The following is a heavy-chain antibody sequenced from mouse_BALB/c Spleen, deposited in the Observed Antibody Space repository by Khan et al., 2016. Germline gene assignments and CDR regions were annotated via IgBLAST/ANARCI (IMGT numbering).Heavy chain of an antibody. Sequence: EVQLVETGGGLVQPRGSLKLSCAASGFTFNTNAMNWVRQAPGKGLEWVSRIRSKSNNYATYYADSVKDRFTISRADSQSMLYLQMNNLKTEDTAMYYCVGDTPFAYWGQGTLVTVSA. J-gene: IGHJ3*01. V-gene: IGHV10S3*01. CDR2: IRSKSNNYAT. CDR1: GFTFNTNA. CDR3: VGDTPFAY.